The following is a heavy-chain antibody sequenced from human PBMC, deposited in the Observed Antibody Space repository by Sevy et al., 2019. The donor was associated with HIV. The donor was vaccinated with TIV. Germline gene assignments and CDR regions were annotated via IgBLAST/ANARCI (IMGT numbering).Heavy chain of an antibody. CDR2: INHSGST. CDR3: ARAPPVVVVPGAPSWFDP. V-gene: IGHV4-34*01. J-gene: IGHJ5*02. D-gene: IGHD2-2*01. CDR1: GGSFSGYY. Sequence: SETLSLTCAVYGGSFSGYYWNWIRQPPGKGLEWIGEINHSGSTHYNPSLKSRLTISVDTSKNQFSLRLNSVTAADTAAYYCARAPPVVVVPGAPSWFDPWGQGTLVTVSS.